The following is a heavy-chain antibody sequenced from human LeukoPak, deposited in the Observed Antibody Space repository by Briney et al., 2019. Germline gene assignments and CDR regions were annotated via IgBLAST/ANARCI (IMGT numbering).Heavy chain of an antibody. CDR2: IYYSGST. CDR1: GGSISSYY. Sequence: PSETLSLTCTVSGGSISSYYWNWIRQPPGKGLEWIGYIYYSGSTNYNPSLKSRVTISVDTSKNQFSLRLSSVTAADTAVYYCARLQGGASYRNFDYWGQGTLVTVSS. D-gene: IGHD3-16*02. CDR3: ARLQGGASYRNFDY. J-gene: IGHJ4*02. V-gene: IGHV4-59*01.